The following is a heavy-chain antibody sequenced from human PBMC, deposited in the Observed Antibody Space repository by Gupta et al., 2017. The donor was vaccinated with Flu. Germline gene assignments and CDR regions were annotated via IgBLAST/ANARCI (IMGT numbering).Heavy chain of an antibody. V-gene: IGHV3-72*01. D-gene: IGHD6-13*01. CDR3: ARGETGPSAPGRNDC. CDR1: GFTFREHD. Sequence: RLVESGGGCVQLGRSLRLSLVVPGFTFREHDMDWIRQDPGKGLEWVGRIRNKANSYTTEYAASVKDRFTITRDDSKSSLYLQMNSLKNEDTAVYYCARGETGPSAPGRNDCWGQGTLVTVSS. CDR2: IRNKANSYTT. J-gene: IGHJ4*02.